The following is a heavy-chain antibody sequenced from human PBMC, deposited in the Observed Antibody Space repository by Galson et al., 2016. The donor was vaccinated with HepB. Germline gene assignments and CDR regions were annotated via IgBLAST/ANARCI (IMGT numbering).Heavy chain of an antibody. J-gene: IGHJ4*02. Sequence: TLSLTCTVSGGALSIGTYYWSWIRQPAGKALEWIGRVYASGSSHYNPSLKSRVTMSVDTSKSQFYLRLTSVTAADTAVYYCASTVAVPDFYFDNWGQGTRVTVSS. CDR2: VYASGSS. CDR3: ASTVAVPDFYFDN. V-gene: IGHV4-61*02. D-gene: IGHD6-19*01. CDR1: GGALSIGTYY.